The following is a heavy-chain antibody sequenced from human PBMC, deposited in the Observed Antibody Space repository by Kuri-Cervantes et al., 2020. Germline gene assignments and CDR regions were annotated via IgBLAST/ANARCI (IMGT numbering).Heavy chain of an antibody. CDR2: IRSKTFGGTT. J-gene: IGHJ6*03. D-gene: IGHD3-3*01. CDR1: GFTLSNAW. Sequence: GESLKISCAASGFTLSNAWMGWVRQAPGKGLEWVGRIRSKTFGGTTEYAASVKGRFTISRDDSKSIAYLQMSSLKTEDTAVYYCTKDYDFWSGYYYYMDVWGKGTTVTVSS. CDR3: TKDYDFWSGYYYYMDV. V-gene: IGHV3-15*01.